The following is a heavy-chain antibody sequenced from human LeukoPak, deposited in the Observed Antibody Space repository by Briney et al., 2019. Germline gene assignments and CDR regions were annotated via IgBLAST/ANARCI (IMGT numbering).Heavy chain of an antibody. Sequence: GGSLRLSCEASGFTFSDYSMNWVRQAPGKGLEWVSSITRSSRFIYYGESMKGRFTISRDNAKKSLYLQMNSLTGEDTGVYYCAREVSYGNYQGFDYGGQGTLVTVSP. CDR1: GFTFSDYS. CDR3: AREVSYGNYQGFDY. V-gene: IGHV3-21*01. CDR2: ITRSSRFI. J-gene: IGHJ4*02. D-gene: IGHD4-11*01.